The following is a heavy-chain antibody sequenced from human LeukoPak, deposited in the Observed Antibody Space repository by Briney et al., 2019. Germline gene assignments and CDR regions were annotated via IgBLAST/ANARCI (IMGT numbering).Heavy chain of an antibody. V-gene: IGHV1-8*03. CDR3: ASSTGYCSSTSCSSDYYYMDV. D-gene: IGHD2-2*01. Sequence: ASVKVSCTASGYTFTSYDINWVRQATGQGLEWMGWMNPNSGNTGYAQKFQGRVTITRNTSISTAYMELSSLRSEDTAVYYCASSTGYCSSTSCSSDYYYMDVWGKGTTVTVSS. J-gene: IGHJ6*03. CDR1: GYTFTSYD. CDR2: MNPNSGNT.